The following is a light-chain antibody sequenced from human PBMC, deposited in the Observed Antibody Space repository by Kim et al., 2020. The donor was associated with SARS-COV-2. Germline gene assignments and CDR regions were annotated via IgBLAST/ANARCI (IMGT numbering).Light chain of an antibody. V-gene: IGKV3-20*01. CDR3: QQYGNSPRT. Sequence: SPGKRATLSCRASQTVRTTDLAWYQQKPGQAPRLFIYAASSRAAGIPDRFSGSGSGTDFTLTISRLEPEDFAVYYCQQYGNSPRTFGQGTKVDIK. CDR2: AAS. CDR1: QTVRTTD. J-gene: IGKJ1*01.